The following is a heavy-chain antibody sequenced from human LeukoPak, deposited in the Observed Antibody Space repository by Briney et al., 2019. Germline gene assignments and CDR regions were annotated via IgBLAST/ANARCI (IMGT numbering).Heavy chain of an antibody. D-gene: IGHD4/OR15-4a*01. CDR2: INPAGGGI. CDR1: GFSFTTSW. CDR3: ARDPEYGAIDI. J-gene: IGHJ3*02. V-gene: IGHV3-7*01. Sequence: PGGSLRFSCAASGFSFTTSWMSWVRQAPGKGLEWVADINPAGGGIVYVDSVKGRFIISRDNAKRSAYLEMSGLRVEDSALYYCARDPEYGAIDIWGQGTMVTVSS.